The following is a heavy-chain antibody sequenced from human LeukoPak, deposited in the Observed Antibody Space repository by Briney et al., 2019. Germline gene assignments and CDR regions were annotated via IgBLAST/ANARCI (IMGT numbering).Heavy chain of an antibody. D-gene: IGHD6-19*01. J-gene: IGHJ4*02. Sequence: GASVKVSCKASGYTFTSYGISWARQAPGQGLEWMGWISAYNGNTNYAQELQGRVTMTTDTSTSTAYMELRSLRSDDTAVYYCARDQYSSGWTLPLPRFDYWGQGTLVTVSS. CDR2: ISAYNGNT. CDR1: GYTFTSYG. CDR3: ARDQYSSGWTLPLPRFDY. V-gene: IGHV1-18*04.